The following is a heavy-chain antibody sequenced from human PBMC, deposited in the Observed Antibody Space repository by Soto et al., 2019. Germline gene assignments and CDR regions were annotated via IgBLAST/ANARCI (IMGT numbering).Heavy chain of an antibody. V-gene: IGHV4-30-4*01. CDR2: IYYSGST. J-gene: IGHJ5*02. CDR3: ARESSTSHSGFDR. Sequence: SETLSLTCTVSGGSISSGNYSWSWIRQPPGKGLEWIGYIYYSGSTYYNPSIKSRVTISVDTYKNQFSQKLRSVTAADTAVYDWARESSTSHSGFDRWGQGNRVTFSS. D-gene: IGHD2-2*01. CDR1: GGSISSGNYS.